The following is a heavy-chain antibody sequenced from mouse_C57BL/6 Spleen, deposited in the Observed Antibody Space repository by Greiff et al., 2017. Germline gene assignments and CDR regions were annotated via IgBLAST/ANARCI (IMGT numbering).Heavy chain of an antibody. J-gene: IGHJ4*01. D-gene: IGHD2-2*01. V-gene: IGHV7-3*01. CDR2: IKNKANGYTT. Sequence: EVKLVESGGGLVQPGGSLSLSCAASGFTFTDYYMSWVRQPPGKALEWLGFIKNKANGYTTEYSASVKGRFNISRDNSQSILYLQMNALSAEDSATYYCASSPDGYGYYYAMDYWGQGTSVTVSS. CDR3: ASSPDGYGYYYAMDY. CDR1: GFTFTDYY.